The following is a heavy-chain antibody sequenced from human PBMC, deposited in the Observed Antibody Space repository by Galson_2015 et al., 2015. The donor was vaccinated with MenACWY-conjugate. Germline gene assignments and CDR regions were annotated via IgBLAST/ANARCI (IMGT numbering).Heavy chain of an antibody. CDR1: GFSLSTSGMC. D-gene: IGHD2-2*01. V-gene: IGHV2-70*11. CDR2: IVLDDDK. CDR3: ARIRYVPGARHAEYFQH. J-gene: IGHJ1*01. Sequence: PALVKPTQPLTLTCTFSGFSLSTSGMCVSWIRQSPGKALEWLARIVLDDDKYYSTSLKTRLTISKDTSKNQVVLTMTNMDPVDTATYYCARIRYVPGARHAEYFQHWGQGTLVTVSS.